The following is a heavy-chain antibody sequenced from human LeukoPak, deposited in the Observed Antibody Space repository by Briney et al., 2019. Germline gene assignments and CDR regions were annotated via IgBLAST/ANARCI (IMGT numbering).Heavy chain of an antibody. D-gene: IGHD1-1*01. J-gene: IGHJ4*02. CDR2: IIPILGIA. CDR3: ARERRWLDQPLDADNYFDY. CDR1: GGTFSSYA. Sequence: SVKVSCKASGGTFSSYAISWVRQAPGQGLEWMGRIIPILGIANYAQKFQGRVTITADKSTSTAYMELSSLRSEDTAVYYCARERRWLDQPLDADNYFDYWGQGTLVTVSS. V-gene: IGHV1-69*04.